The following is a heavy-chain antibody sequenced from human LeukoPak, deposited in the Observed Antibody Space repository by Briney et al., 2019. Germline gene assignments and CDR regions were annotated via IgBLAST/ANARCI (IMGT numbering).Heavy chain of an antibody. J-gene: IGHJ4*02. D-gene: IGHD2-15*01. Sequence: GGSLRLSCAASGFSFSNSDMHWVRQATGNGLEWVSAIGAGADTYYPDSVKGRFTISRDNSKNTLYLQMNSLRAEDTAVYYCAKGRYCSGGSCRSQFDYWGQGTLVTVSS. CDR3: AKGRYCSGGSCRSQFDY. CDR2: IGAGADT. V-gene: IGHV3-13*01. CDR1: GFSFSNSD.